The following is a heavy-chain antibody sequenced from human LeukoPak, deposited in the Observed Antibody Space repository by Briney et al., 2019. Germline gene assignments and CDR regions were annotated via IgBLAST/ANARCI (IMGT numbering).Heavy chain of an antibody. CDR2: ISWDGGST. D-gene: IGHD6-13*01. J-gene: IGHJ1*01. V-gene: IGHV3-43D*03. CDR3: AKPYSSSWYDSEYFQH. CDR1: GFTFDDYA. Sequence: GGSLRLSCAASGFTFDDYAMHWVRQAPGKGLEWVSLISWDGGSTYYADSVKGRFTISRDNSKNSLYLQMNSLRAEDTALYYCAKPYSSSWYDSEYFQHWGRGTLVTVSS.